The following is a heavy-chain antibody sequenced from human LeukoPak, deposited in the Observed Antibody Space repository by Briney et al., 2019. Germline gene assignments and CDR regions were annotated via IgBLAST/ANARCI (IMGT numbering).Heavy chain of an antibody. V-gene: IGHV5-51*01. J-gene: IGHJ4*02. D-gene: IGHD6-19*01. Sequence: HGESLKISCRGSGYSFTTYWIGWAGQLPGKGREWMGIIYPGDSGTRYSPSFQAQVTISADKSISTAYLQGSSLKASDSAMYYCAGQVGHWLTHWGQGTLVTVSS. CDR3: AGQVGHWLTH. CDR1: GYSFTTYW. CDR2: IYPGDSGT.